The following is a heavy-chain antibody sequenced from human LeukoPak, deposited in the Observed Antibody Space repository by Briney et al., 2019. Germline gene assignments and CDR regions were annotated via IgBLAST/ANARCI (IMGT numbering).Heavy chain of an antibody. CDR1: GFTFSSYA. CDR3: AREEYYDSPAQSDY. J-gene: IGHJ4*02. Sequence: GGSLRLSCAASGFTFSSYAMSWVRQAPGKGLEWVSAISGSGGSTYYADSVKGRFTISRDNAKNSLYLQMNSLRAEDTAVYYCAREEYYDSPAQSDYWGQGTLVTVSS. V-gene: IGHV3-23*01. CDR2: ISGSGGST. D-gene: IGHD3-22*01.